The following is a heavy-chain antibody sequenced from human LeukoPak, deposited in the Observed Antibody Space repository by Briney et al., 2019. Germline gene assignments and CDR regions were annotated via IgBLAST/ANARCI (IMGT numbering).Heavy chain of an antibody. D-gene: IGHD3-22*01. Sequence: SETLSLTCTVSGGSISSYYWSWIRQPPGKGLEWMGYIYYSGSTNYNPSLKSRVTISVDTSKNQFSLKLSSVTAADTAVYYCARESAHYDSSGYQYPDYWGQGTLVTVSS. J-gene: IGHJ4*02. CDR3: ARESAHYDSSGYQYPDY. CDR1: GGSISSYY. V-gene: IGHV4-59*01. CDR2: IYYSGST.